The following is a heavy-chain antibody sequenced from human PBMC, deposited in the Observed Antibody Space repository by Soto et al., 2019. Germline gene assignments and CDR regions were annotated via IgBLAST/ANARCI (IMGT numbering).Heavy chain of an antibody. CDR1: GYTFTSYG. Sequence: QVQLVQSGAEVKKPGASVKVSCKASGYTFTSYGISWVRQAPGQGREWMGWISAYNGNTNYAQKLQGRVTMTTDTPTSTAYLELRSLRSDDTAVYYCGREAVRVGYCSSTSCYGLDYYGMDVWGQGTTVTVSS. D-gene: IGHD2-2*01. J-gene: IGHJ6*01. CDR3: GREAVRVGYCSSTSCYGLDYYGMDV. CDR2: ISAYNGNT. V-gene: IGHV1-18*04.